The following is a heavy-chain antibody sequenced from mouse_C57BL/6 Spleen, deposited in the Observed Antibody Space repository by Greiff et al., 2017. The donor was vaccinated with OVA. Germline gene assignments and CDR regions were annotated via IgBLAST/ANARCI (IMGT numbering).Heavy chain of an antibody. CDR3: ARLDYCSSFPFDY. CDR1: GYTFTSYW. CDR2: IDPSDSET. J-gene: IGHJ2*01. D-gene: IGHD1-1*01. Sequence: VQLQQPGAELVRPGSSVKLSCKASGYTFTSYWMHWVKQRPIQGLEWIGNIDPSDSETHYNQKFKDKATLTVDKSSSTAYMQLSSLTSEDSAVYYGARLDYCSSFPFDYWGQGTTLTVSS. V-gene: IGHV1-52*01.